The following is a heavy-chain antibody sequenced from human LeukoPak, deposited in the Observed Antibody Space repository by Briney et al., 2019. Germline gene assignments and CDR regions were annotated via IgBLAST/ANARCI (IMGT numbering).Heavy chain of an antibody. CDR2: INPNSGGT. CDR1: GYTFTGYY. D-gene: IGHD6-13*01. J-gene: IGHJ5*02. V-gene: IGHV1-2*02. CDR3: ARDKAAANWFDP. Sequence: GASVKVSCKASGYTFTGYYMHWVRQAPGQGLEWMGWINPNSGGTNYAQKFQGRVTMTRDTSISTAYMELSGLRSDDTAVYYCARDKAAANWFDPWGQGTLVTVSS.